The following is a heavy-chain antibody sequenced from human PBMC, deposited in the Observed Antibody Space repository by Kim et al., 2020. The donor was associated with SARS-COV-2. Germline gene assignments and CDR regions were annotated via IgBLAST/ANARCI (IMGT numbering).Heavy chain of an antibody. V-gene: IGHV1-46*01. Sequence: ASVKVSCKASGYTFTSYYMHWVRQAPGQGLEWMGIINPSGGSTSYAQKFQGRVTMTRDTSTSTVYMELSSLRSEDTAVYYCARDALRYYYDSSGYYFNWFDPWGQEPWSPSPQ. CDR1: GYTFTSYY. CDR3: ARDALRYYYDSSGYYFNWFDP. D-gene: IGHD3-22*01. J-gene: IGHJ5*02. CDR2: INPSGGST.